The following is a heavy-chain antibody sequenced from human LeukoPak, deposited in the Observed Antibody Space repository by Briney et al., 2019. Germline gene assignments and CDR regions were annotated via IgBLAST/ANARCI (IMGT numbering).Heavy chain of an antibody. J-gene: IGHJ3*02. V-gene: IGHV1-69*01. CDR3: ARGRDWDDAFDI. CDR1: GGTFSSYA. CDR2: IIPVFGTA. D-gene: IGHD3/OR15-3a*01. Sequence: SVKVSCKASGGTFSSYAIRWVRQAPGQGLEWMGGIIPVFGTANYAQKFQGRVTITADEFTNTAYMDLSSLRSEDTAVYYCARGRDWDDAFDIWGQGTMVTVSS.